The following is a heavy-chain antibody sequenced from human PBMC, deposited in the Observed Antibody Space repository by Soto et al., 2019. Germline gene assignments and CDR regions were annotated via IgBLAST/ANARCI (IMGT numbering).Heavy chain of an antibody. Sequence: PGGSLRLSCAASGFTFSSYAMSWVRQAPGKGLEWVSAISGSGGSTYYADSVKGRFTISRDNSKNTLYLQMNSLRAEDTAVYYCAKYGDRGYSYGLKIYYYGMDVWGQGTTVTVSS. J-gene: IGHJ6*02. D-gene: IGHD5-18*01. CDR1: GFTFSSYA. CDR2: ISGSGGST. V-gene: IGHV3-23*01. CDR3: AKYGDRGYSYGLKIYYYGMDV.